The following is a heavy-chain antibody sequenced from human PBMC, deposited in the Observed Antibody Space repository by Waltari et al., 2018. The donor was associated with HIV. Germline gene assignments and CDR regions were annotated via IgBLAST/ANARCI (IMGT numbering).Heavy chain of an antibody. CDR3: VTLYNESPLYSNF. J-gene: IGHJ1*01. D-gene: IGHD2-15*01. CDR1: GYPLSDLS. V-gene: IGHV1-24*01. CDR2: FDPKNGKP. Sequence: QLIQSTSALKRPGASVTISCQFSGYPLSDLSMQWVRQGRGRRLEWMGGFDPKNGKPVYSQRFWGRVSLAEDTSEDTAFLELNRLTSDDTAVYYCVTLYNESPLYSNFWGQGTLVTV.